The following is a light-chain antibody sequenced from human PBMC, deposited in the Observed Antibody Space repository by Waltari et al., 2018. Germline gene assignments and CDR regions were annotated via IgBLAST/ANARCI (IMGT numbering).Light chain of an antibody. CDR2: DAS. CDR1: QSVTTY. V-gene: IGKV3-11*01. J-gene: IGKJ3*01. CDR3: HQCSTWPPA. Sequence: EIVLTQSPATLSLSPGERATLSCRASQSVTTYLGWYQQKPGQAPRLLIYDASNRATGIPARFSGSGCGTDFTLTISSLEPDDFAVYYCHQCSTWPPAFGPGTKVDI.